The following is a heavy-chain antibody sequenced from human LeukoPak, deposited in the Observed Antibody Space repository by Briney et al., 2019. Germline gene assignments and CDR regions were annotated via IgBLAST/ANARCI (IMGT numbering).Heavy chain of an antibody. CDR2: ISWGGGSA. V-gene: IGHV3-43D*04. CDR3: AKDRSGNSYGHFDY. Sequence: GGSLRLSCAASGLTFDDYAMHWVRQAPGKGLEWISLISWGGGSAYYADSVKGRFTISRDNSKNSLYLHMNSLRAEDTALYYCAKDRSGNSYGHFDYWGQGTLVTVSS. D-gene: IGHD3-10*01. J-gene: IGHJ4*02. CDR1: GLTFDDYA.